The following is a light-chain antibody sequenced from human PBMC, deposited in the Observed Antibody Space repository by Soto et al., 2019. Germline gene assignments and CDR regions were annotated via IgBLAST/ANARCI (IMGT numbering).Light chain of an antibody. CDR2: KVS. V-gene: IGKV2-30*01. Sequence: DVVMTQSPLSLPVTLGQPASISCRSSQSLVSSNGNTFLIWFQQRPGQSQRRLIYKVSNRDSAVPDRFTGSGSGTDFTQEISRVEAEDVGVYYCMQATHWPWTFGQGTKVELK. J-gene: IGKJ1*01. CDR3: MQATHWPWT. CDR1: QSLVSSNGNTF.